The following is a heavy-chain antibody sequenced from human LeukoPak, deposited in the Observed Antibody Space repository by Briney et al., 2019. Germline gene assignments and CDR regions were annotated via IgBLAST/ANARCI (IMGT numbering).Heavy chain of an antibody. J-gene: IGHJ4*02. CDR1: GYTFTSYY. Sequence: GASVKVSCKASGYTFTSYYMHWVRQAPGQGIEGKGIINPSGGSTSHAQKFQGRVTMTRDMSTSTVYMELSSLRSEDTGVYDCARGNGDTAMAPDYWGQGTLVTVSS. D-gene: IGHD5-18*01. CDR3: ARGNGDTAMAPDY. V-gene: IGHV1-46*01. CDR2: INPSGGST.